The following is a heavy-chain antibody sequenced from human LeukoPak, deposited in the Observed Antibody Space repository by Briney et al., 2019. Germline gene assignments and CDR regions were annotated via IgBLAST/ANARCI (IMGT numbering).Heavy chain of an antibody. CDR2: ISAYNGNT. Sequence: ASVKVSCKASGYTFTSYGISWVRQAPGQGLEWMGWISAYNGNTNYAQKLQGGVTMTTDTSTTTAYMELRSLRSDDTAVYYCARDRGNWNSGNLPFDYWGQGTLVTVSS. V-gene: IGHV1-18*01. CDR3: ARDRGNWNSGNLPFDY. D-gene: IGHD1-7*01. CDR1: GYTFTSYG. J-gene: IGHJ4*02.